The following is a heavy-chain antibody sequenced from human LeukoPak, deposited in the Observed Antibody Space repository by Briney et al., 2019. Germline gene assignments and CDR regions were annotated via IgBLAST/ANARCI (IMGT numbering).Heavy chain of an antibody. CDR2: IYYSGST. Sequence: NASETLSLTCTVSGGSISSYYWSWIRQPPGKGLEWIGYIYYSGSTNYNPSLKSRVTISVDTSKNQFSLKLSSVTAADTAVYYCAGLPLGPPMENYYYYGMDVWGQGTTVTVSS. V-gene: IGHV4-59*12. J-gene: IGHJ6*02. CDR1: GGSISSYY. CDR3: AGLPLGPPMENYYYYGMDV. D-gene: IGHD3/OR15-3a*01.